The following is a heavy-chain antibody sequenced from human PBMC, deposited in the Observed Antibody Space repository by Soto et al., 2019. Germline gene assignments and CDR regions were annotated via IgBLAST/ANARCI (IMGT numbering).Heavy chain of an antibody. CDR3: AKVHPVGSYYYYGMDV. V-gene: IGHV3-23*01. CDR2: ISGSGGST. J-gene: IGHJ6*02. CDR1: GFTFSSYA. D-gene: IGHD1-26*01. Sequence: VGSLRLSCAASGFTFSSYAMSWVRQAPGKGLEWVSAISGSGGSTYYADSVKGRFTISRDNSKNTLYLQMNSLRAEDTAVYYCAKVHPVGSYYYYGMDVWGQGTTVTVSS.